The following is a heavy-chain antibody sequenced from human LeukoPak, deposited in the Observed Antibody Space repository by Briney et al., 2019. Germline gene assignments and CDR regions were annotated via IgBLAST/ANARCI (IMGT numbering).Heavy chain of an antibody. D-gene: IGHD1-20*01. CDR1: GFTFSSYT. CDR3: AGSISAYNWNFEF. V-gene: IGHV3-48*02. Sequence: GGSLRLSCAASGFTFSSYTMNWVRQAPGKGLEWVSYISSSSSTVYYPDSVKGRFSISRDNAKNSLYLQMNSLRDEDTAVYYCAGSISAYNWNFEFWGQGTLVTVSS. J-gene: IGHJ4*02. CDR2: ISSSSSTV.